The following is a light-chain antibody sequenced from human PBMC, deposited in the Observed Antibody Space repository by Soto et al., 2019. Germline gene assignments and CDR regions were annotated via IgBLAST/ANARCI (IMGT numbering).Light chain of an antibody. CDR1: SRDVGGYNY. CDR3: SSYTSSSLYV. Sequence: QSVLTQPASVSGSPGQSITISCTGTSRDVGGYNYVSWYQQHPGKAPKLMIYEVSNRPSGVSNRFSGSKSGNTASLTISGLQAEDEADYYCSSYTSSSLYVFGTGTRSPS. CDR2: EVS. V-gene: IGLV2-14*01. J-gene: IGLJ1*01.